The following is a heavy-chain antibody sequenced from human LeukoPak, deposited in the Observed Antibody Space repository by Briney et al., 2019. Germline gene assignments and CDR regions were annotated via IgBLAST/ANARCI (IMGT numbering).Heavy chain of an antibody. Sequence: SQTLSLTCAISGDSVSSNSAAWNWIRQSPSRGLEWLGRTYYRSEWYNDYGVSVKSRITTNPDTSKNQFSLQLNSVTPEDTAVYYCARDMAPDYYDSSGYQVGFDYWGQGTLVTVSS. CDR2: TYYRSEWYN. CDR3: ARDMAPDYYDSSGYQVGFDY. V-gene: IGHV6-1*01. J-gene: IGHJ4*02. CDR1: GDSVSSNSAA. D-gene: IGHD3-22*01.